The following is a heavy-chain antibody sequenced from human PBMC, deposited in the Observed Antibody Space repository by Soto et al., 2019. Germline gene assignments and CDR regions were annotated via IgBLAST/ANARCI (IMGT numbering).Heavy chain of an antibody. CDR1: GGTFSSYA. V-gene: IGHV1-69*01. D-gene: IGHD2-15*01. CDR2: IIPIFGTA. J-gene: IGHJ6*02. Sequence: QVQLVQSGAEVKKPGSSVKVSCKASGGTFSSYAISWVRQAPGQGLEWMGGIIPIFGTANYAQKFQGRVTITADESTSTAYMELSSLRSEDTAVYYCARDFPISDGSYFHGMDVWGQGTTVTVSS. CDR3: ARDFPISDGSYFHGMDV.